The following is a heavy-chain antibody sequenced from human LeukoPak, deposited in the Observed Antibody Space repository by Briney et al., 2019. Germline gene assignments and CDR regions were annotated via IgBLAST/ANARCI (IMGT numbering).Heavy chain of an antibody. CDR3: ARGGQATVVTM. CDR1: GGSINSYY. J-gene: IGHJ4*02. D-gene: IGHD4-23*01. CDR2: IYSSGST. Sequence: SETLSLTCTVSGGSINSYYWSWIRQPAGKGLEWIGRIYSSGSTKYNPSLKSRVSMSVDTSKNQFSLKLTSVTAADTAVYYCARGGQATVVTMWGQGILVTVSS. V-gene: IGHV4-4*07.